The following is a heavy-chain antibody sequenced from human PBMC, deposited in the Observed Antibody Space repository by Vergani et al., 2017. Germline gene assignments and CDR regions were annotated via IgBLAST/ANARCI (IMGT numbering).Heavy chain of an antibody. V-gene: IGHV4-30-4*08. CDR3: ARESRGYVYGRYEAWFDP. CDR1: GGSISSGDYY. Sequence: QVQLQESGPGLVKPSQTLSLTCSVSGGSISSGDYYWSWIRQPPGKGLEWIGYIYYSGSTYYNPSLKSRVTISVDTSKNQFSLKLSSVTAADTAVYYCARESRGYVYGRYEAWFDPWGQGTLVTVSS. CDR2: IYYSGST. D-gene: IGHD3-16*01. J-gene: IGHJ5*02.